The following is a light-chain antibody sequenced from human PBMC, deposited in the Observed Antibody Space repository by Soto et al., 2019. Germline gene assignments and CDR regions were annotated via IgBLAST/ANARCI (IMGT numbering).Light chain of an antibody. Sequence: EIVLTQSPGTLSLSPGERATLSCRASQSVSSSYLAWYQQKPGQAPRLLISGASTRATGIPDRFSGSGSGSDFPPTISSLEPEVFPLYYCPQYGILPPPWVPFGQGTKLEIK. CDR1: QSVSSSY. CDR2: GAS. CDR3: PQYGILPPPWVP. V-gene: IGKV3-20*01. J-gene: IGKJ2*01.